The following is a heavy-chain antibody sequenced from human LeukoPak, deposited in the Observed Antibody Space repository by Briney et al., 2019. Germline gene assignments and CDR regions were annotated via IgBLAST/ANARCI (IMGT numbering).Heavy chain of an antibody. CDR3: ARLTAMATDAFDI. CDR1: GGSFSGYY. V-gene: IGHV4-34*01. CDR2: INHSGST. D-gene: IGHD5-18*01. Sequence: SETLSLTCAVYGGSFSGYYWSWIRQPPGKGLEWIGEINHSGSTNYNPSLKSRVTISVDTSKNQLSLKLSSVTAADTAVYYCARLTAMATDAFDIWGQGTMVTVSS. J-gene: IGHJ3*02.